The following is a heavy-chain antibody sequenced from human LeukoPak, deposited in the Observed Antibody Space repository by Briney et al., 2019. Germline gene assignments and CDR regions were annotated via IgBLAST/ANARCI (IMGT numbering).Heavy chain of an antibody. CDR1: GGSFSGYY. CDR2: INHSGST. CDR3: ARGALITIFGVVIMGAQGPYFDY. V-gene: IGHV4-34*01. Sequence: PSETLSLTCAVYGGSFSGYYWSWIRQPPGKGLEWIGEINHSGSTNYNPSLKSRVTISVDTSKNQSSLKLSSVTAADTAVYYCARGALITIFGVVIMGAQGPYFDYWGQGTLVTVSS. J-gene: IGHJ4*02. D-gene: IGHD3-3*01.